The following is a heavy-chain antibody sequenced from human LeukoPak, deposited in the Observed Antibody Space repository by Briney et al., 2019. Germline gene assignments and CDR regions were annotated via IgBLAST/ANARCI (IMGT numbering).Heavy chain of an antibody. CDR3: ASILTGAFDI. V-gene: IGHV4-61*01. Sequence: PSETLSLTCTVSGGSISSSSYYWSWIRQPPGKGLEWIGYIYYSGSTNYNPSLKSRVTISVDTSKNQFSLKLSSVTAADTAVYYCASILTGAFDIWGQGTMVTVSS. D-gene: IGHD3-9*01. CDR1: GGSISSSSYY. J-gene: IGHJ3*02. CDR2: IYYSGST.